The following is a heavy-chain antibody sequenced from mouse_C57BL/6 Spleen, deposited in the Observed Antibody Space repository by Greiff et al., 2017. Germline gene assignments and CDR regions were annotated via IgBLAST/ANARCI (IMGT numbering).Heavy chain of an antibody. D-gene: IGHD2-3*01. V-gene: IGHV14-4*01. J-gene: IGHJ3*01. CDR3: TVYDGYYWLAD. Sequence: VQLKESGAELVRPGASVKLSCTASGFNIKDDYMHWVKQRPEQGLEWIGWIDPENGDTEYASKFQGKATITADTSSNTAYLQLSSLTSEDTAVYYCTVYDGYYWLADWGQGTLVTVSA. CDR2: IDPENGDT. CDR1: GFNIKDDY.